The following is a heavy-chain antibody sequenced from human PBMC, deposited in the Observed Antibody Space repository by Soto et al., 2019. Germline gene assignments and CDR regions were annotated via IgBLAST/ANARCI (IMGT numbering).Heavy chain of an antibody. J-gene: IGHJ4*02. CDR3: ARIQLDTIMALDC. Sequence: QVQLVESGGGVVQPGRSRRLSCAASGFTFNTYGFHWVRQAPGKGLEWVSVIWSDGNNKYYADSVKGRFTISRDSSKNTLYLQMNSLRVEDTAVYYCARIQLDTIMALDCWGQGTLVTVSS. CDR2: IWSDGNNK. CDR1: GFTFNTYG. D-gene: IGHD1-1*01. V-gene: IGHV3-33*01.